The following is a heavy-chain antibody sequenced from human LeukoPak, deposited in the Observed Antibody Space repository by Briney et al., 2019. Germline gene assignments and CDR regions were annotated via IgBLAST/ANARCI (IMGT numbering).Heavy chain of an antibody. V-gene: IGHV3-7*01. CDR2: IKQDGSK. Sequence: GGSLRLSCEASGFTFSSYWMSWVRQAPGKGLEWVANIKQDGSKYYVDSVKGRFTISRDNAKKSLYLQMNSLRADDTAVYYCARGLLIWFGELSRSYYFDYWGQGILVTVSS. D-gene: IGHD3-10*01. CDR1: GFTFSSYW. J-gene: IGHJ4*02. CDR3: ARGLLIWFGELSRSYYFDY.